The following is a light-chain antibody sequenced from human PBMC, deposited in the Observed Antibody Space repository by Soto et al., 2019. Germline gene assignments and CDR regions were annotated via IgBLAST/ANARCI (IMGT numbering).Light chain of an antibody. V-gene: IGKV1-5*03. J-gene: IGKJ1*01. CDR1: QSISTW. CDR3: QQYSIYSRT. CDR2: KAS. Sequence: DIQMTQSPSTLSASVGDRVTITCRASQSISTWLAWYQQKPGEAPSLLIYKASTLRSGVPSRFSGSGSGTEFTLTISSLQPDDFATYYCQQYSIYSRTFGQGTKVELK.